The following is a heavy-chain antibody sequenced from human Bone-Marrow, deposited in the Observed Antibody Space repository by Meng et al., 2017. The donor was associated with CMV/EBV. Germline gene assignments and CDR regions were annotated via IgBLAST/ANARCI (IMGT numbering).Heavy chain of an antibody. D-gene: IGHD2-2*01. CDR1: CGSIASGGYS. J-gene: IGHJ5*02. V-gene: IGHV4-30-2*01. Sequence: VSCGSIASGGYSWRWIRQPPGKGLEWIGHIYPSGSTFYIPSLKSRVTMSLDRSKNQFSLKVASVTAADTAVYYCVRQVPATVFWFDPWGQGTLVTVSS. CDR2: IYPSGST. CDR3: VRQVPATVFWFDP.